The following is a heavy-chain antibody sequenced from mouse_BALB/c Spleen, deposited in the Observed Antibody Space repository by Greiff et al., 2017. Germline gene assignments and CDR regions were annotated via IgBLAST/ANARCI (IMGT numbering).Heavy chain of an antibody. D-gene: IGHD1-1*01. CDR2: ISSGGSYT. J-gene: IGHJ3*01. V-gene: IGHV5-6*02. Sequence: DVKLVESGGDLVKPGGSLKLSCAASGFTFSSYGMSWVRQTPDKRLEWVATISSGGSYTYYPDSVKGRFTISRDNAKNTLYLQMSSLKSEDTAMYYCARHQGSFAYWGQGTLVTVSA. CDR3: ARHQGSFAY. CDR1: GFTFSSYG.